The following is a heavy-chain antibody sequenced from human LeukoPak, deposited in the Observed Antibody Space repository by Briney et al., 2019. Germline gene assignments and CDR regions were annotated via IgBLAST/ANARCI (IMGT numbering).Heavy chain of an antibody. CDR3: ARHGSITMIRGRLRYYYMDV. J-gene: IGHJ6*03. CDR2: ISGSGGST. Sequence: GGSLRLSCAASGFTFSSYGMSWVRQAPGKGLEWVSAISGSGGSTYYADSVKGRFTISRDNSKNTLYLQMNSLRAEDTAVYYCARHGSITMIRGRLRYYYMDVWGKGTTVTISS. V-gene: IGHV3-23*01. D-gene: IGHD3-10*01. CDR1: GFTFSSYG.